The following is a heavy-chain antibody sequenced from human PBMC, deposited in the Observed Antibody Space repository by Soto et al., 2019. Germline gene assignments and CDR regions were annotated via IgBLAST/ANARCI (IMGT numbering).Heavy chain of an antibody. CDR2: IYYSGST. J-gene: IGHJ6*02. Sequence: QVQLQESGPGLVKPSQTLSLTCTVSGGSISSGGYYWSWIRQHPGKGLEWIGYIYYSGSTYYNPSLTSLVTISVDTSKNQFSLKLSSVTAADTAVYYCARELRFGEDYYGMDVWGQGTTVTVSS. D-gene: IGHD3-10*01. CDR3: ARELRFGEDYYGMDV. CDR1: GGSISSGGYY. V-gene: IGHV4-31*01.